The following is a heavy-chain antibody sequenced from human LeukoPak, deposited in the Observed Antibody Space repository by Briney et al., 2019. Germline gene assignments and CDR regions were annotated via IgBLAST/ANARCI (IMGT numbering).Heavy chain of an antibody. CDR2: MNPNSGNT. J-gene: IGHJ5*02. Sequence: ASVKVSCKASGYTFTSYDINWVRQATGQGLEWMGWMNPNSGNTGYAQKFQGRVTMTRNTSISTAYMELSSLRSEDTAVYYCARWDRGGYYYDHWGQGTLVTVSS. D-gene: IGHD3-22*01. V-gene: IGHV1-8*01. CDR1: GYTFTSYD. CDR3: ARWDRGGYYYDH.